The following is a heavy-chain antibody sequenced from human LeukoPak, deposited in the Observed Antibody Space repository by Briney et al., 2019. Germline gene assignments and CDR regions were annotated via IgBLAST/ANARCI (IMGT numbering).Heavy chain of an antibody. Sequence: PSETLSLTCTVSGGSISSSSYYWSWIRQPPGKGLEWIGYIYYSGSTNYNPSLKSRVTISVDTSKNQFSLKLSSVTAADTAVYYCARGLVYGFPAAPDYYMDVWGKGTTVTVSS. CDR3: ARGLVYGFPAAPDYYMDV. D-gene: IGHD2-2*01. CDR1: GGSISSSSYY. J-gene: IGHJ6*03. V-gene: IGHV4-61*01. CDR2: IYYSGST.